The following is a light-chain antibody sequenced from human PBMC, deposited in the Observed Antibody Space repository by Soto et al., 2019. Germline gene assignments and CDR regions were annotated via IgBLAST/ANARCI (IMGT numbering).Light chain of an antibody. CDR1: QSAGSN. Sequence: EIVMTQSPATLSVSPGERATLSCRARQSAGSNLAWYQQKRGQPPRLLIHGASTRATGVPARFSGSGSGTEFTLTVSGVQSEEFALYFCQEYNNWLGSSCGGGTEVEMK. J-gene: IGKJ4*01. V-gene: IGKV3-15*01. CDR2: GAS. CDR3: QEYNNWLGSS.